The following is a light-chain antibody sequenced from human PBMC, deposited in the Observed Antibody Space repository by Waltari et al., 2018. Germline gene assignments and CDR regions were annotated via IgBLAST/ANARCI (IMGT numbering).Light chain of an antibody. V-gene: IGKV4-1*01. CDR2: WAS. CDR1: QSVLSKNKNY. J-gene: IGKJ4*01. CDR3: HQYHSSPPT. Sequence: DFVMTQSPDSLAVSLGDRATINCKSSQSVLSKNKNYLSWYQQKPGQPPKLLIYWASTRGSGVPDRFSGSGSWTDFTLTISSLQAEDVAVYYCHQYHSSPPTFGGGTKVEIK.